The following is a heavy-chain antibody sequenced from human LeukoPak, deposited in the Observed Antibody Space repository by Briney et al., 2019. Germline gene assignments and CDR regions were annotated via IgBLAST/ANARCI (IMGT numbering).Heavy chain of an antibody. Sequence: GESLKISCKGSGYSFTDYWIGWVRQMPGKGLEWMGIIYPSDSDTKYSPSFQGQVTISADKSISTAYLQWSSLKTSDSAMYYCAKGYWYFDLWGRGTLLTVSS. CDR2: IYPSDSDT. V-gene: IGHV5-51*01. CDR1: GYSFTDYW. CDR3: AKGYWYFDL. J-gene: IGHJ2*01.